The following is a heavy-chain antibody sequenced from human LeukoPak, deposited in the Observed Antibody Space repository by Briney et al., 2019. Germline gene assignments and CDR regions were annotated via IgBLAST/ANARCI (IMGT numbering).Heavy chain of an antibody. CDR1: GFTFSSYW. CDR2: IYSGGST. D-gene: IGHD5-12*01. Sequence: GGSLRLSCTASGFTFSSYWMSWVRQAPGKGLEWVSVIYSGGSTYYADSVKGRFTISRDNSKNTLYLQMKSLRAEDTAVYYCAKGGGYEAQYYYYYLDVWGKGTTVTIS. J-gene: IGHJ6*03. CDR3: AKGGGYEAQYYYYYLDV. V-gene: IGHV3-66*02.